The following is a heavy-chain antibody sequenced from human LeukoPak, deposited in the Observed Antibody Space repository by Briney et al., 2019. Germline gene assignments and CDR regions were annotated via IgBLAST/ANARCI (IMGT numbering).Heavy chain of an antibody. CDR2: ISPSGGIT. V-gene: IGHV3-23*01. Sequence: PGGSLRLSCAASGFTFSSHGMNWVRQAPGKGPEWVSGISPSGGITYYTDSVRGRFTISRDNSKNTVSLQMNSLRSEDTAVYYCARVRGERPAALDYWGQGTLVTVSS. CDR3: ARVRGERPAALDY. J-gene: IGHJ4*02. CDR1: GFTFSSHG. D-gene: IGHD2-2*01.